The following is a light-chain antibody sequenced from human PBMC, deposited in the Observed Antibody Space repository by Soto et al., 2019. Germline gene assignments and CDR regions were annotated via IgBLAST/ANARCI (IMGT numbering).Light chain of an antibody. CDR1: QSLSGNY. V-gene: IGKV3-20*01. J-gene: IGKJ5*01. CDR2: GAS. CDR3: QHYGHSPMT. Sequence: EIVLTQSPGTLSLSPGERVTLSCRASQSLSGNYLAWYQQKPGHAPKFLIYGASNRATGIPDSFSGGGSGTDFALTINRLEPEDFAANYCQHYGHSPMTFGQGTRLEIK.